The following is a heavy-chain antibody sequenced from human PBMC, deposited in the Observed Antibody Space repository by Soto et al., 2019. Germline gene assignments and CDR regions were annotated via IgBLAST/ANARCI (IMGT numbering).Heavy chain of an antibody. D-gene: IGHD3-16*01. V-gene: IGHV3-33*01. CDR2: IWFDGSKK. CDR1: GFKFRNYA. CDR3: ARANSMMILDRFDP. Sequence: QVQLVESGGGVVQPGTSLRLSCAASGFKFRNYAIHWVRQAPGKGLEWLAVIWFDGSKKYYADSVKGRFTISRDNSKNTVYLDMNSLTADDSGVFYCARANSMMILDRFDPWGHGTLVTVSS. J-gene: IGHJ5*02.